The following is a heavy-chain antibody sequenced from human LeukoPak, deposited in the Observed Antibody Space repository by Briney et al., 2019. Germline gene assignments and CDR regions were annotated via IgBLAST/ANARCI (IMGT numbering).Heavy chain of an antibody. CDR3: VRDLGGSPNWFDP. V-gene: IGHV3-7*01. CDR2: IKQDGSEK. D-gene: IGHD2-15*01. J-gene: IGHJ5*02. CDR1: GFTFSSYW. Sequence: GGSLRLSCAASGFTFSSYWMSWVRQAPGKGLEWVANIKQDGSEKYYVDSVKGRFTISRDNAKNSLYLQMNSLRAEDTAVYYCVRDLGGSPNWFDPWGQGTLVTVSS.